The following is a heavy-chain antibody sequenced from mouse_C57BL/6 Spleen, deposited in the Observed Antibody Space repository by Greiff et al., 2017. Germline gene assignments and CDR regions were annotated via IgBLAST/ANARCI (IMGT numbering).Heavy chain of an antibody. Sequence: EVKVEESGGGLVQPGGSMKLSCVASGFTFSNYWMNWVRQSPEKGLEWVAQIRLKSDNYATHYAESVKGRFTISRDDSKSSVYLQMNNLRAEDTGMYYCQIYDVYWYFDVWGTGTTVTVSS. D-gene: IGHD2-3*01. CDR1: GFTFSNYW. J-gene: IGHJ1*03. V-gene: IGHV6-3*01. CDR2: IRLKSDNYAT. CDR3: QIYDVYWYFDV.